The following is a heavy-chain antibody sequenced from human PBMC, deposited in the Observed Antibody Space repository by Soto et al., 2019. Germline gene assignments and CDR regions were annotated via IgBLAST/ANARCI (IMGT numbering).Heavy chain of an antibody. Sequence: SVKVSCKASGGTFSSYAISWVRQAPGQGLEWMGGIIPIFGTANYAQKFQGRVTITADESTSTAYMELSSLRSEDTAVFYCARELSVGRTEHFDYWGQGTLVTVSS. CDR3: ARELSVGRTEHFDY. J-gene: IGHJ4*02. CDR1: GGTFSSYA. D-gene: IGHD1-26*01. CDR2: IIPIFGTA. V-gene: IGHV1-69*13.